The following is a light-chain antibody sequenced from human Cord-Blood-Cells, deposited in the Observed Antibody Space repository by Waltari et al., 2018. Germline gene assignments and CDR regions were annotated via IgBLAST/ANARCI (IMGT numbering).Light chain of an antibody. CDR2: YVS. J-gene: IGLJ2*01. CDR3: SSYTSSSTLVV. CDR1: SSDVRGYNS. Sequence: QSALTQPASVSGSPGQSITISCTGTSSDVRGYNSVSSYHQHPGKAPKLMVCYVSNRPSRVSNRFSGSKSGNTASLTISGLQAEDEADYYCSSYTSSSTLVVFGGGTKLTVL. V-gene: IGLV2-14*01.